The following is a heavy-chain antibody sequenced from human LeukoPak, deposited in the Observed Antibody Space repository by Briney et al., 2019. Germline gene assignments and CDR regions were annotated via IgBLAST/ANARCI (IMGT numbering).Heavy chain of an antibody. CDR3: ARPSRYSSSSGFGY. V-gene: IGHV4-34*01. D-gene: IGHD6-6*01. CDR2: INHSGST. CDR1: GGSFSGYY. Sequence: SETLSLTCAVYGGSFSGYYWSWIRQPPGKGLEWIGEINHSGSTNYNPSLKSRVTISVDTSKNQFSLKLSSVTAADTAVYYCARPSRYSSSSGFGYWGQGTLVTVSS. J-gene: IGHJ4*02.